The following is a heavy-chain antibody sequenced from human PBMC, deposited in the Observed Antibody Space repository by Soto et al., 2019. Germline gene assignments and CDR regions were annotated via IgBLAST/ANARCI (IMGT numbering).Heavy chain of an antibody. Sequence: GASVKVSCKASGGTFSSYAISWVRQSPGQGLEWMGGIIPIFGTANYAQKFQGRVTITADESTSTVYMELSSLRSEDTAVYYCARDQGYSSSWSLFDYWGQGTLVTVSS. CDR3: ARDQGYSSSWSLFDY. D-gene: IGHD6-13*01. CDR1: GGTFSSYA. CDR2: IIPIFGTA. J-gene: IGHJ4*02. V-gene: IGHV1-69*13.